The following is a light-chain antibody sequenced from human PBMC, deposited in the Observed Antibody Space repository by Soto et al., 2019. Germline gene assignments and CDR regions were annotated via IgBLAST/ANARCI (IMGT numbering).Light chain of an antibody. CDR2: ATS. CDR1: QGVGGW. CDR3: QQTHSLPLS. Sequence: IQMTQSPSSVSASVGDRVTMTCRASQGVGGWLAWYQQKPGKVPKLLIYATSSLHSGVPSRFSGSGSGTDFTLSISSLQPEEFATYYCQQTHSLPLSFXPGTKVDIK. V-gene: IGKV1-12*01. J-gene: IGKJ3*01.